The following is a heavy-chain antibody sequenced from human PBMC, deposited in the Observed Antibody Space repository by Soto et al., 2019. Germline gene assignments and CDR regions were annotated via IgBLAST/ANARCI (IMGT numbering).Heavy chain of an antibody. CDR2: ISYDGSNK. CDR1: GFTFSSYA. D-gene: IGHD2-15*01. CDR3: ARVGDPWVVVAASEY. J-gene: IGHJ4*02. V-gene: IGHV3-30-3*01. Sequence: QVQLVESGGGVVQPGRSLRVSCAASGFTFSSYAMHWVRQAPGKGLEWVAVISYDGSNKYYADSVKGRFTISRDNSKNTRYLQMNSLRAADTAVYYCARVGDPWVVVAASEYWGQGTLVTVSS.